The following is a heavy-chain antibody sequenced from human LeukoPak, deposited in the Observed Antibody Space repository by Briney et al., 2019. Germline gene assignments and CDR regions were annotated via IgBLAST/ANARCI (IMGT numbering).Heavy chain of an antibody. J-gene: IGHJ5*02. Sequence: PGGSLRLSRAASGFTFSSYEMNWVRQAPGKGLEWVSYIGGSGTTISYADSMKGRFTISRDNAKNSLYLQMISLRAEHTAVYYCARGLRFDPWGQGSLVTVSS. V-gene: IGHV3-48*03. CDR1: GFTFSSYE. CDR2: IGGSGTTI. CDR3: ARGLRFDP.